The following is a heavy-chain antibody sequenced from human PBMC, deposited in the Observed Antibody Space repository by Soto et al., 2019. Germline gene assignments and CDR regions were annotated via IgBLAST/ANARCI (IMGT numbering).Heavy chain of an antibody. D-gene: IGHD3-10*01. Sequence: QVQLQESGPGLVKPSETLSLTCTVSGGSISSYYWSWIRQPPGKGLEWIGYIYYSGSTNYNPSLKCRVNISVDTSKNQFSLKLSSVTAADTAVYYCARLWGWFGDYWGQGTLVTVSS. CDR1: GGSISSYY. CDR3: ARLWGWFGDY. CDR2: IYYSGST. V-gene: IGHV4-59*08. J-gene: IGHJ4*02.